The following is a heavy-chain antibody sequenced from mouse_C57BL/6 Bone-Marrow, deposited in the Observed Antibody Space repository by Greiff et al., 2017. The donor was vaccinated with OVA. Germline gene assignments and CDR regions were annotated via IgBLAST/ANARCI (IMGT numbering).Heavy chain of an antibody. Sequence: EVHLVESGGGLVKPGGSLKLSCAASGFTFSSYAMSWVRQTPEKRLEWVATISDGGSYTYYPDNVKGRFTNSRDNAKHNLYLQMSHLKSEDKAMYYCAHYDGYYASFAYWGQGTLVTVSA. CDR2: ISDGGSYT. J-gene: IGHJ3*01. CDR1: GFTFSSYA. CDR3: AHYDGYYASFAY. D-gene: IGHD2-3*01. V-gene: IGHV5-4*01.